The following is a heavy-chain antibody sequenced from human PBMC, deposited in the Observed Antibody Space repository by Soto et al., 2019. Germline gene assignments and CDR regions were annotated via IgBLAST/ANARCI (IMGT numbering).Heavy chain of an antibody. CDR3: ARTFIVAATSQIYYMDV. D-gene: IGHD2-15*01. CDR2: INPSGGST. J-gene: IGHJ6*03. V-gene: IGHV1-46*03. Sequence: QVQLVQSGAEVKKPGASVKVSCKASGYTFTSYYMHWVRQAPGQGLEWMGIINPSGGSTSYAQKLQGRVTMTRDTSTSTVYMELSSLRSEDTAVYYCARTFIVAATSQIYYMDVWGKGTTVTVSS. CDR1: GYTFTSYY.